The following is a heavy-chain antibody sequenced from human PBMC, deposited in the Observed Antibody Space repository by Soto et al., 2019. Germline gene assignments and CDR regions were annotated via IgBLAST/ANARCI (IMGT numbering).Heavy chain of an antibody. V-gene: IGHV1-3*01. CDR2: INAGNGNT. CDR3: ARDYSAITYYFDY. D-gene: IGHD6-25*01. CDR1: GYTFTSYA. Sequence: GASVKVSCKASGYTFTSYAMHWVRQAPGQRLEWMGWINAGNGNTKYSQKFQGRVTITRDTSASTAYMELSSLRSEDTAVYYCARDYSAITYYFDYWGQGTLVTVSS. J-gene: IGHJ4*02.